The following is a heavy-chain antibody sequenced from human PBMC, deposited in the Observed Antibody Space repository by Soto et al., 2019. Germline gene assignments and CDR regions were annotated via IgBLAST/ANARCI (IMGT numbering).Heavy chain of an antibody. CDR2: HRGGGGST. CDR1: GFTFSSSA. CDR3: VKYDRLSSGELSLYHYYGMDV. Sequence: VQLLVSGGGLVQPGGSLRLSCAASGFTFSSSAMSWVRQAPGRGLQWVSAHRGGGGSTYYAESVKGLFTITRDNPKNTLYLHMNSLRAEDTDVYYCVKYDRLSSGELSLYHYYGMDVWGQGTTVTVSS. J-gene: IGHJ6*02. D-gene: IGHD3-16*02. V-gene: IGHV3-23*01.